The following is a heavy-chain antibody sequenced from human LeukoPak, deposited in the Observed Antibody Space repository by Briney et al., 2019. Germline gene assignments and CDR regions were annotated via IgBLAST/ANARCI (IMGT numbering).Heavy chain of an antibody. V-gene: IGHV1-18*01. D-gene: IGHD3-10*01. CDR3: ARRPVYNAFDI. CDR1: GYTFTSYG. J-gene: IGHJ3*02. CDR2: ISAYNGNT. Sequence: ASVKVSCKASGYTFTSYGISWVRQAPGQGLEWMGWISAYNGNTNYVQKLQGRVAMTTGTSTSTAYMELRSLRSDDTAVYYCARRPVYNAFDIWGQGTMFTVSS.